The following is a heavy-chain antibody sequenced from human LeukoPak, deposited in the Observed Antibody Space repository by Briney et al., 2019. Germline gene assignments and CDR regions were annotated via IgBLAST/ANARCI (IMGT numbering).Heavy chain of an antibody. CDR1: GFTFSSYS. Sequence: KPGGSLRLSCAASGFTFSSYSMNWVRQAPGKGLEWVSSISSSSSYIYYADSVKGRFTISRDNAKNSLYLQMNSLRAEDTAVYYCARALPHFWSGYHAGNWFDPWGQGTLVTVSS. V-gene: IGHV3-21*04. CDR2: ISSSSSYI. CDR3: ARALPHFWSGYHAGNWFDP. J-gene: IGHJ5*02. D-gene: IGHD3-3*02.